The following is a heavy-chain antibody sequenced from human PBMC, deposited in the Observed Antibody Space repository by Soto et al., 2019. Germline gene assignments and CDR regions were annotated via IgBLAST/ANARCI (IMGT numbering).Heavy chain of an antibody. J-gene: IGHJ6*02. Sequence: SETLSLTCTVSGDSISSYYWSWIRQPPGKRLEWIGYIYYSGSTNYNPSLKSRVTISVDTSKNQFSLKLSSVTAADTAVYHCARALGYCSSTSCFGAVGMDVWGQGTTVTVSS. V-gene: IGHV4-59*01. CDR3: ARALGYCSSTSCFGAVGMDV. CDR2: IYYSGST. D-gene: IGHD2-2*01. CDR1: GDSISSYY.